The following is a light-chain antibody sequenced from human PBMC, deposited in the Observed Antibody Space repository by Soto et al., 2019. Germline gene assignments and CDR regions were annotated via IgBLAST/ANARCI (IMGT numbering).Light chain of an antibody. V-gene: IGLV7-46*01. CDR1: IEDVTSGRY. J-gene: IGLJ3*02. Sequence: QAVVTQEPSLTVSPGGPVTLTCGSSIEDVTSGRYPYWFQQKPGQAPRTLIYDTTNKHSWTPARFSGSLLGGKAALTLSGAQPEDEADYYCLLSYSGIRVFGGGTKLTVL. CDR2: DTT. CDR3: LLSYSGIRV.